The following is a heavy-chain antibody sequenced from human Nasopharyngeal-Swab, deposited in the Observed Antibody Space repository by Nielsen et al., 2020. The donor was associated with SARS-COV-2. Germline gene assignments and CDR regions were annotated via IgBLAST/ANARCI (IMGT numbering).Heavy chain of an antibody. Sequence: GGSLRLSCAASGFTFRDYSMNWVRQAPGKGLEWVSSIGRYGTDIFHADSVKGRFSVFRDNAGTSLSLQMNSLRAEDTAVYYCARFSNKGNRYWFFDLWGRGTLVTVSS. D-gene: IGHD1-14*01. V-gene: IGHV3-21*01. CDR3: ARFSNKGNRYWFFDL. J-gene: IGHJ2*01. CDR1: GFTFRDYS. CDR2: IGRYGTDI.